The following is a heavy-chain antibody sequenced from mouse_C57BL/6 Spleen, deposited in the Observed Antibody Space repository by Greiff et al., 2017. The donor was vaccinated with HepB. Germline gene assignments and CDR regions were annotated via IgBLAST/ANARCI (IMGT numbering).Heavy chain of an antibody. CDR2: ISYDGSN. J-gene: IGHJ3*01. CDR3: ASTYYGSSPSY. V-gene: IGHV3-6*01. Sequence: EVKLQESGPGLVKPSQSLSLTCSVTGYSITSGYYWNWIRQFPGNKLEWMGYISYDGSNNYNPSLKNRISITRDTSKNQFFLKLNSVTTEDTATYYCASTYYGSSPSYWGQGTLVTVSA. D-gene: IGHD1-1*01. CDR1: GYSITSGYY.